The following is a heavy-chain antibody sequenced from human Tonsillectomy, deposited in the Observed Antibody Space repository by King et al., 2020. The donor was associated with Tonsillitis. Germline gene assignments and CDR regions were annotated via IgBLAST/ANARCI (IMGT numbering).Heavy chain of an antibody. CDR1: GFTFTSSA. J-gene: IGHJ4*02. CDR3: AAGGYSSSWLDY. D-gene: IGHD6-13*01. V-gene: IGHV1-58*02. CDR2: IVVCSGNT. Sequence: QLVESGPEVKKPGTSVKVSCKASGFTFTSSAMQWVRQARGQRLEWIGWIVVCSGNTNYAQKFQERVTITRDMSTSTAYRELSSLRSEDTAVYYCAAGGYSSSWLDYWGQGTLVTVSS.